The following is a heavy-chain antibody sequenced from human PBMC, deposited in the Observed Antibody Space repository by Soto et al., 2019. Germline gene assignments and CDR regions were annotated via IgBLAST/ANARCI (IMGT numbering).Heavy chain of an antibody. D-gene: IGHD3-22*01. CDR2: IDHSGGT. CDR3: ARGPKDYYDSSGPSPHDY. J-gene: IGHJ4*02. CDR1: GGSFSGYY. Sequence: QVQLQQWGAGLLKPSETLSLTCAVYGGSFSGYYWSWIRQPPGKGLEWMGEIDHSGGTNYNPSLRSRVTIAVDTSKNQFSLKLSSVTAADTAVYYCARGPKDYYDSSGPSPHDYWGQGTLVTVSS. V-gene: IGHV4-34*01.